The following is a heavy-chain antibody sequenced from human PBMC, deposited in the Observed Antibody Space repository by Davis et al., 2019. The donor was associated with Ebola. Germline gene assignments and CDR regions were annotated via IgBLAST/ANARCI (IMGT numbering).Heavy chain of an antibody. CDR2: INQSGVT. V-gene: IGHV4-34*01. D-gene: IGHD3-16*01. CDR1: SGSFSGYY. J-gene: IGHJ4*02. Sequence: PSETLSLTCAVYSGSFSGYYWSWIRQPPGKGLEWIGEINQSGVTNYNPSLQSRVTISVDTSKNQFSLKLSSVTAADTAVYYCTRGWGRQRWFYYWGQGTLVTVSS. CDR3: TRGWGRQRWFYY.